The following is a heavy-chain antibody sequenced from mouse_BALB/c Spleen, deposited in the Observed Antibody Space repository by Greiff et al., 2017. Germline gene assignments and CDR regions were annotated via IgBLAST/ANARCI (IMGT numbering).Heavy chain of an antibody. CDR1: GYSITSGYY. J-gene: IGHJ4*01. D-gene: IGHD2-3*01. CDR3: ASPHGYYGNYYAMDY. CDR2: ISYDGSN. Sequence: EVQLQQSGPGLVKPSQSLSLTCSVTGYSITSGYYWNWIRQFPGNKLEWMGYISYDGSNNYNPSLKNRISITRDTSKNQFFLKLNSVTTEDTATYYCASPHGYYGNYYAMDYWGQGTSVTVSS. V-gene: IGHV3-6*02.